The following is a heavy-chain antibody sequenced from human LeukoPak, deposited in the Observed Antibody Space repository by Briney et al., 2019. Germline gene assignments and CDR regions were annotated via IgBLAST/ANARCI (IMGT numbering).Heavy chain of an antibody. CDR1: GGSFSGYY. CDR3: ARTRGESGWHPIDY. CDR2: IYYSGST. V-gene: IGHV4-59*12. J-gene: IGHJ4*02. D-gene: IGHD6-19*01. Sequence: SETLSLTCAVYGGSFSGYYWSWLRQPPGKGREGIGNIYYSGSTDYNPYLKSRVTISLDKSKNQFSLKLNSVTPEDTAVYYCARTRGESGWHPIDYWGQGTLVTVSS.